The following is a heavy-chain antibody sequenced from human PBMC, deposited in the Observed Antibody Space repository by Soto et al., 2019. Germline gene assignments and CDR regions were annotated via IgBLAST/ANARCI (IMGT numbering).Heavy chain of an antibody. CDR2: IYYSGST. Sequence: SETLSLTCTVSGGSISSGGYYWSWIRQHPGKGLEWIGYIYYSGSTYYNPSLKGRVTISVDTSKNQFSLKLSSVTAADTAVYYCARETPKEGYYFDYWGQGTLVTVSS. CDR1: GGSISSGGYY. CDR3: ARETPKEGYYFDY. V-gene: IGHV4-31*03. J-gene: IGHJ4*02.